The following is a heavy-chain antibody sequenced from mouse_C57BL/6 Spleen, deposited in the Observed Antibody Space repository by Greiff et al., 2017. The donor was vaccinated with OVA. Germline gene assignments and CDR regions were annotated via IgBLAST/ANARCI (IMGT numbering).Heavy chain of an antibody. D-gene: IGHD2-2*01. Sequence: QVQLQQSGAELVRPGASVKMSCKASGYTFTSYTMHWVKQRPGQGLEWIGNINPSSGYTKYNQKFKGKATLTADKSSSTAYMQLSSLTSEDSAVYYCARSHYGSRYSIDYWGQGTSVTVSS. CDR3: ARSHYGSRYSIDY. CDR1: GYTFTSYT. V-gene: IGHV1-4*01. J-gene: IGHJ4*01. CDR2: INPSSGYT.